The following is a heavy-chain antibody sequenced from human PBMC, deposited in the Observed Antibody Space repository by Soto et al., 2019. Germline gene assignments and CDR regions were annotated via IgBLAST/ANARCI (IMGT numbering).Heavy chain of an antibody. Sequence: PGESLKISCKGSGYSFTSYWIGWVRQMPGKGLEWMGIIYPGDSDTRYSPSFQGQVTISADKSISTAYLQWSSLKASDTAMYCCARLYREPLADCSGGSCYTAYFDYWGQGTLVTVSS. CDR3: ARLYREPLADCSGGSCYTAYFDY. J-gene: IGHJ4*02. V-gene: IGHV5-51*01. CDR1: GYSFTSYW. CDR2: IYPGDSDT. D-gene: IGHD2-15*01.